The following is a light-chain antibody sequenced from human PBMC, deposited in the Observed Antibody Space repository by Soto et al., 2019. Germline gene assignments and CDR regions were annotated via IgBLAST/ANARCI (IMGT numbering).Light chain of an antibody. J-gene: IGKJ1*01. CDR1: QSVSSSY. V-gene: IGKV3D-20*01. Sequence: EIVLTQSPGTLSLSPGERATLSCRASQSVSSSYLAWYQQKPGLAPRLLIYDASSRATGIPDRFSGSGSGTDFTLTISRLEPEDFAVYYCQQYNNWPRTFGQGTKVDIK. CDR2: DAS. CDR3: QQYNNWPRT.